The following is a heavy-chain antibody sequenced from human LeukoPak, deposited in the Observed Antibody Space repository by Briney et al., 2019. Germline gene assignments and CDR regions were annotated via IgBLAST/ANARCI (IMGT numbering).Heavy chain of an antibody. Sequence: AGGSLRLSCAPSGLTLSNYWMHWARQAPGKGPVWVSRINSDGTTTSCADSVKGRFTISRDNAKNTLYLQMNSLRAEDTAVYYCARQYSSSSEFDYWGQGTLVTVSS. D-gene: IGHD6-6*01. CDR2: INSDGTTT. CDR3: ARQYSSSSEFDY. V-gene: IGHV3-74*01. J-gene: IGHJ4*02. CDR1: GLTLSNYW.